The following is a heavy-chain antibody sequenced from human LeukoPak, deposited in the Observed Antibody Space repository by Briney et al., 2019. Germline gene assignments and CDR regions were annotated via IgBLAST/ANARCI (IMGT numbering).Heavy chain of an antibody. CDR1: GFTFSSYA. CDR3: ARDTAMAEAFDI. Sequence: GGSLRLSCAASGFTFSSYAMHWVRQAPGKGLEWVAVISYDGSNKYYADSVKGRFTISRDNSKNTLYLQMNSLRAEDTAVYYCARDTAMAEAFDIWGQGTMVTVSS. D-gene: IGHD5-18*01. V-gene: IGHV3-30-3*01. CDR2: ISYDGSNK. J-gene: IGHJ3*02.